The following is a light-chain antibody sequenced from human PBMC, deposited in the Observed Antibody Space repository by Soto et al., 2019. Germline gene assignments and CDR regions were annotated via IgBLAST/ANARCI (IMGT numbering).Light chain of an antibody. CDR1: QSVIYSVNNKNC. V-gene: IGKV4-1*01. Sequence: DIVMTQSPDSLAVSLGARATINCKSSQSVIYSVNNKNCLSWYQQKPGQPPKLLIYWASTRESGVPDRFSGSGSGTDFTLTISSLQAEDVAVYYCQQYLGIPRTFGQGTKVEIK. J-gene: IGKJ1*01. CDR2: WAS. CDR3: QQYLGIPRT.